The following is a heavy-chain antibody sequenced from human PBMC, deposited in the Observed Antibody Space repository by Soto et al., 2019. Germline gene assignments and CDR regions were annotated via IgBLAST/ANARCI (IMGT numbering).Heavy chain of an antibody. Sequence: GESLKISCKGSGYSFTSYWIGWVRQMPGKDLEWMGIIYPGDSDTRYSPSFQGQVTISADKSISTAYLQWSSLKASDTAMYYCARHYQLSEFWSGSYYYYMDVWGKGTTVTVSS. V-gene: IGHV5-51*01. CDR3: ARHYQLSEFWSGSYYYYMDV. CDR1: GYSFTSYW. CDR2: IYPGDSDT. J-gene: IGHJ6*03. D-gene: IGHD3-3*01.